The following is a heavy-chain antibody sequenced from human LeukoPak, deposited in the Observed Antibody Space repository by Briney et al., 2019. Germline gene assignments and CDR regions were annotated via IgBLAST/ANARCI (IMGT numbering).Heavy chain of an antibody. D-gene: IGHD3-22*01. CDR3: ARESYYDSSGYSPFDY. CDR1: GGTFSSYA. J-gene: IGHJ4*02. Sequence: SVKVSCKASGGTFSSYAISWVRQAPGQGLEWMGRIIPILGIANYAQKFQGRVTITADKSTSTAYMELSSLRSEDTAVYYCARESYYDSSGYSPFDYWGQGTLVTVSS. CDR2: IIPILGIA. V-gene: IGHV1-69*04.